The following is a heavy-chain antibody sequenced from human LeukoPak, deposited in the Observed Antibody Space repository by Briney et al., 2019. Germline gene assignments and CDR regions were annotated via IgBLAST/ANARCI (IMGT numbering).Heavy chain of an antibody. CDR3: ARGAAAYYYGMDV. V-gene: IGHV1-46*01. J-gene: IGHJ6*02. CDR2: SNPSGGST. Sequence: GASVKVSCKASGDTFTTDYIHWVRQGPGQGPEWMGVSNPSGGSTTNAQKFQGRVTITADKSTSTAYMELSSLRSEDTAVYYCARGAAAYYYGMDVWGQGTTVTVSS. D-gene: IGHD2-2*01. CDR1: GDTFTTDY.